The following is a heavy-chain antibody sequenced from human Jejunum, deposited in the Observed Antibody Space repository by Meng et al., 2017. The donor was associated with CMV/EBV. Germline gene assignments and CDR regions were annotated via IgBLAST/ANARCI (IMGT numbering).Heavy chain of an antibody. CDR1: VGSVTDFHY. CDR2: VSYNGNT. CDR3: ARGWADIRFSGAMDV. J-gene: IGHJ6*02. V-gene: IGHV4-59*02. D-gene: IGHD3-3*01. Sequence: VGSVTDFHYWSWVRQPPGKGLEWIAYVSYNGNTNYNRSPKGRVSVSSDAAKNQFYLRLASATTADTAVYYCARGWADIRFSGAMDVWGQGTTVTVSS.